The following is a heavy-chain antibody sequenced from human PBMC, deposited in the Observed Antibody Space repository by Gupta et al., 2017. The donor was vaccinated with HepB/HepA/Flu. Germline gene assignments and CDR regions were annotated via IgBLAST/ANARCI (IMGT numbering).Heavy chain of an antibody. J-gene: IGHJ6*02. CDR1: GGSFSGYY. D-gene: IGHD6-13*01. Sequence: QVQLQQWGAGLLKPSETLSLTCAVYGGSFSGYYWSWIRQTPGKGLEWIGEINHSGSTNYNPSLKRRVTISVDTSKNQFSLKLSSVTAADTAVYYCARSRSYMDVWGQGTTVTVSS. CDR3: ARSRSYMDV. V-gene: IGHV4-34*01. CDR2: INHSGST.